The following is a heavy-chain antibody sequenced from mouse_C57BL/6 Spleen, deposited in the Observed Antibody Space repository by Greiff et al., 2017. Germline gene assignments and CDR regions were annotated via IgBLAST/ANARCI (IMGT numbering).Heavy chain of an antibody. J-gene: IGHJ4*01. V-gene: IGHV5-12*01. Sequence: EVNLVESGGGLVQPGGSLKLSCAASGFTFSDYYMYWVRQTPEKRLEWVAYISNGGGSTYYPDTVKGRFTISRDNANNTLYLQMSRLKSEDTAMYYCARCDYDESMDYWGQGTSVTVSS. CDR1: GFTFSDYY. CDR3: ARCDYDESMDY. D-gene: IGHD2-4*01. CDR2: ISNGGGST.